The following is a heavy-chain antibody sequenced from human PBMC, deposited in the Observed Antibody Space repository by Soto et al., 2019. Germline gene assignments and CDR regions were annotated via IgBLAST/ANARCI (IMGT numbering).Heavy chain of an antibody. Sequence: GWCMELCREWCGVSVYDYEVNWVRQVPGKGLEWISYISISGTIIHYADSVKGRFTISRDNAKNSVYLQMNSLRVEDTAIYYCAREGGFDWFYPWGQGTLVTVSS. V-gene: IGHV3-48*03. CDR1: GVSVYDYE. CDR3: AREGGFDWFYP. J-gene: IGHJ5*02. CDR2: ISISGTII.